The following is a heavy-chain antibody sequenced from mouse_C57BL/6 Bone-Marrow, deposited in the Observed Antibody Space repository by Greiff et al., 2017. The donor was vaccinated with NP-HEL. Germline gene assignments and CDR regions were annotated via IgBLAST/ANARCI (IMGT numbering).Heavy chain of an antibody. CDR1: GYTFTSYW. J-gene: IGHJ2*01. CDR3: ARVDGYQRSFDY. V-gene: IGHV1-61*01. Sequence: QVQLQQSGAELVRPGSSVKLSCKASGYTFTSYWMDWVKQRPGQGLEWIGNIYPSDSETHYNQKFKDKATLTVDKSSSTAYMQLSSLTSEDSAVYYCARVDGYQRSFDYWGQGTTLTVSS. CDR2: IYPSDSET. D-gene: IGHD2-3*01.